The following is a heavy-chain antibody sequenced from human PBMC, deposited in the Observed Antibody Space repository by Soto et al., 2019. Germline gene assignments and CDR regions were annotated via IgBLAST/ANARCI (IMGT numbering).Heavy chain of an antibody. V-gene: IGHV4-34*01. D-gene: IGHD3-9*01. CDR1: GGSFSGYY. CDR3: ARSKHRRNYDILTGYTYYFDY. CDR2: INHSGST. Sequence: QVQLQQWGAGLLKPSETLSLTCAVYGGSFSGYYWSWIRQPPGKGLEWIGEINHSGSTNYNPSLKSRVTISVDTSKDQFSLKLSSVPAADTAVFYCARSKHRRNYDILTGYTYYFDYWGQGTLVTVSS. J-gene: IGHJ4*02.